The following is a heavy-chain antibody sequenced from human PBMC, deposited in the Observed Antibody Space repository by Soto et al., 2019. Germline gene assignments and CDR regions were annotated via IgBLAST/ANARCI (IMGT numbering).Heavy chain of an antibody. J-gene: IGHJ5*02. D-gene: IGHD3-22*01. V-gene: IGHV4-39*01. CDR2: IYYSGST. Sequence: SETLSLTCTVSGGSISSSSYYWGWIRQPPGKGLEWIGSIYYSGSTYYNPSLKSRVTISVDTSKNQFSLKLSSVTAADTAVYYCARHLDSSGYFPTGWFDPWGQGTLVTVSS. CDR3: ARHLDSSGYFPTGWFDP. CDR1: GGSISSSSYY.